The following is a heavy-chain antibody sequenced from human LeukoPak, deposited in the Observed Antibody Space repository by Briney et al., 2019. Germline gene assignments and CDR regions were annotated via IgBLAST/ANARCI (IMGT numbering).Heavy chain of an antibody. CDR1: VFTFNRYL. CDR2: IKQDGSAK. V-gene: IGHV3-7*01. J-gene: IGHJ4*02. CDR3: ARVEASGYDYGAFDY. D-gene: IGHD5-12*01. Sequence: GGSLRLSCAASVFTFNRYLMSWVRQAPGKERQWVANIKQDGSAKYYVDSVKGRFTISRDNAKNSLYLQMNSLRAEDTAVYYCARVEASGYDYGAFDYWGQGTLVTVSS.